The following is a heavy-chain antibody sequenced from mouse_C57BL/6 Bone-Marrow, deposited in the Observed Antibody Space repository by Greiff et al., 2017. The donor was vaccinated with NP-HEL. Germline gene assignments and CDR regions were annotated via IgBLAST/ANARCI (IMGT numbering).Heavy chain of an antibody. CDR3: ATADYDFDFAS. J-gene: IGHJ2*01. V-gene: IGHV3-6*01. D-gene: IGHD2-4*01. CDR1: GYSITGGYY. Sequence: VQLKESGPGLVKPSQSLSLTCSVTGYSITGGYYWNWIRQFPGNKLEWMGYITYGGSTNYNPSLKNRISITRDTSGNQFFLKLNSVTTEDSATYYCATADYDFDFASWGQGTTLTVSS. CDR2: ITYGGST.